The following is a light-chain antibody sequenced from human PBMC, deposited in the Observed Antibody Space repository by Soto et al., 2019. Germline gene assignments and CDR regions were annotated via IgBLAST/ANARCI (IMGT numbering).Light chain of an antibody. CDR2: AAS. V-gene: IGKV1-27*01. CDR3: QQYSSVPV. Sequence: DIQMTQSPTSLSASVGDRVTITCRASQGIRNFVAWYQQNPGKAPKLLIYAASTLQSGVPSRFSGSGSGTDFTLTISSLQPEDVATYSCQQYSSVPVFGPGTKVEIK. CDR1: QGIRNF. J-gene: IGKJ3*01.